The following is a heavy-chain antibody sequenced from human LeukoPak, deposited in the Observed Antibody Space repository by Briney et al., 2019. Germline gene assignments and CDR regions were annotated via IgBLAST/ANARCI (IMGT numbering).Heavy chain of an antibody. CDR2: ITDSGGTT. CDR1: GFTFSSSA. CDR3: AKDRRGPTYYDFWSGYDHYFDY. Sequence: GGSLRLSCAASGFTFSSSAMSWVRQAPGKGLEWVSAITDSGGTTLYADSVQGRFTISRDNSKDTLSLQMNSLGAEDTAVYYCAKDRRGPTYYDFWSGYDHYFDYWGQGTLVTVSS. V-gene: IGHV3-23*01. D-gene: IGHD3-3*01. J-gene: IGHJ4*02.